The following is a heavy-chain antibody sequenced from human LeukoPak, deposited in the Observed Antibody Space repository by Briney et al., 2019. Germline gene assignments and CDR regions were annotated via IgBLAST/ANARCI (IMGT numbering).Heavy chain of an antibody. CDR3: AKSPYSSGWGVDY. CDR1: GFTFSSYG. CDR2: IWYDGSKK. Sequence: GGSLRLSCAASGFTFSSYGMHWVRQAPGKGLEWVAVIWYDGSKKYYADSVKGRFTISRDNSKNTLYLQMNSLRAEDTAVYYCAKSPYSSGWGVDYWGQGTLVTVSS. J-gene: IGHJ4*02. V-gene: IGHV3-33*06. D-gene: IGHD6-19*01.